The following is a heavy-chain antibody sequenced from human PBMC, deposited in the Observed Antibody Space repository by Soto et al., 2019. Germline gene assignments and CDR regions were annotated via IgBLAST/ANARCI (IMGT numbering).Heavy chain of an antibody. Sequence: QVQVMQSGAEVKKPGDSVKVSCKTSGYIFSDYGINWVRQAPGQGLEWMGWISGYSGNANLAQKFQGRVTMTTDKSTRTVYMELRRLRSEDKDVYYCAKRTSVTTWGESDYWGQGTLVTVSS. J-gene: IGHJ4*02. V-gene: IGHV1-18*04. CDR2: ISGYSGNA. CDR1: GYIFSDYG. D-gene: IGHD4-17*01. CDR3: AKRTSVTTWGESDY.